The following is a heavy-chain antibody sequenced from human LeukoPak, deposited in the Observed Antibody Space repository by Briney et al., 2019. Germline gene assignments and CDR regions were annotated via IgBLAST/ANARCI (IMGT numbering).Heavy chain of an antibody. Sequence: GASVKVSCKASGYTFTGQFLHWVRQAPGQGLEWMGWINPNSGGTNYAQKFQGRVTLTTDTSISTAYMELSRLGSDDTALYYCARDGNSSDWYSGDNTDYWGQGTVVTVSS. CDR2: INPNSGGT. V-gene: IGHV1-2*02. CDR3: ARDGNSSDWYSGDNTDY. J-gene: IGHJ4*02. CDR1: GYTFTGQF. D-gene: IGHD6-19*01.